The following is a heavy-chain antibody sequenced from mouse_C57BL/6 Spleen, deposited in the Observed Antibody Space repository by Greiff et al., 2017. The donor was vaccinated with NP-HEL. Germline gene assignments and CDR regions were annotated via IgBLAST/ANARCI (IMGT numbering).Heavy chain of an antibody. CDR3: ARDYDYVPFAY. CDR1: GYAFSSSW. Sequence: VQLQQSGPELVKPGASVKISCKASGYAFSSSWMNWVKQRPGKGLEWIGRIYPGDGDTNYNGKFKGKATLTADKSSSTAYMQLSSPTSEDSAVYFCARDYDYVPFAYWGQGTLVTVSA. J-gene: IGHJ3*01. V-gene: IGHV1-82*01. CDR2: IYPGDGDT. D-gene: IGHD2-4*01.